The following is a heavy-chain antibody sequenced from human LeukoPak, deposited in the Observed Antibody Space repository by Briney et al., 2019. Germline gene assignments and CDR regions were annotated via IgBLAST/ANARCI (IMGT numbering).Heavy chain of an antibody. Sequence: GASVKVSCKASGGTFSSYAISWVRPAPGQGLAWMGGIIPIIGTANYAQKFQGRVTITADESTSTAYMELSSLRSEDTAVYYCASSPPLGIAARLRKSYYYYYYMDVWGKGTTVTVSS. V-gene: IGHV1-69*13. CDR1: GGTFSSYA. J-gene: IGHJ6*03. CDR3: ASSPPLGIAARLRKSYYYYYYMDV. CDR2: IIPIIGTA. D-gene: IGHD6-6*01.